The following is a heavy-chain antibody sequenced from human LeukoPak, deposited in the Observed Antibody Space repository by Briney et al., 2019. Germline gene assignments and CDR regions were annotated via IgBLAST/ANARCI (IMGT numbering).Heavy chain of an antibody. D-gene: IGHD5-24*01. CDR1: GYTFTSYY. CDR2: INPSGGST. CDR3: ARVRAKATISGAFDI. J-gene: IGHJ3*02. V-gene: IGHV1-46*01. Sequence: ASEKVSCKASGYTFTSYYMHWVRQAPGQGLEWMGIINPSGGSTSYAQKFQGRVTMTRDTSTSTVYMELSSLRSEDTAVYYCARVRAKATISGAFDIWGQGTMVTVSS.